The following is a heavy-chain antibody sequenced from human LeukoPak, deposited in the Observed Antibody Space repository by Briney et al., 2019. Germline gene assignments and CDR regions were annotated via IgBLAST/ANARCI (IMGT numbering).Heavy chain of an antibody. D-gene: IGHD2-2*01. V-gene: IGHV4-34*12. CDR2: IIHSGST. J-gene: IGHJ4*02. Sequence: PSETLSLTCAVYGGSFSGYYWSWIRQPPGKGLEWLGEIIHSGSTNYNPSLKSRVTISVDTSKNQFSLKLSSVTAADTAVYCCARVRSIVVVPANTRFDYWGQGTLVTVSS. CDR3: ARVRSIVVVPANTRFDY. CDR1: GGSFSGYY.